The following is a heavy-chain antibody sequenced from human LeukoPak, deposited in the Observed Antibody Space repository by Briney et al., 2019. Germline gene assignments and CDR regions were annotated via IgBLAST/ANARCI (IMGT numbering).Heavy chain of an antibody. CDR2: IYHSGNT. CDR1: GASMSSNY. J-gene: IGHJ4*02. CDR3: ASTRRAAVAGRFDW. D-gene: IGHD6-19*01. V-gene: IGHV4-4*09. Sequence: PSETLSLTCNVSGASMSSNYWSWIRQPPGKGLEWIGYIYHSGNTNYSPSLESRVTMSVDESKNQFSLRVHFVSAADTAVYYCASTRRAAVAGRFDWRGQGTLVTVSS.